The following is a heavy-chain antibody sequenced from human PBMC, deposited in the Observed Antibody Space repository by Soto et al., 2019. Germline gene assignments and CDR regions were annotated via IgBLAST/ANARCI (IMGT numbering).Heavy chain of an antibody. Sequence: QVQLVESGGGVVQPGRSLRLSCAVSGFTFSSYGMHWVRQAPGKGLEWVAVISYDGSNKYYADSVKGRFTISRDNSKNTQDLQMNSLRAEDTAVYYCAKEGRFGKLLGGYFDYWGQGTLVTVSS. CDR2: ISYDGSNK. CDR1: GFTFSSYG. CDR3: AKEGRFGKLLGGYFDY. J-gene: IGHJ4*02. V-gene: IGHV3-30*18. D-gene: IGHD3-10*01.